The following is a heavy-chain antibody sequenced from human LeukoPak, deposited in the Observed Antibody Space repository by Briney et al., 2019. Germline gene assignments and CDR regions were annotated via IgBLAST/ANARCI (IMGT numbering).Heavy chain of an antibody. V-gene: IGHV4-59*01. CDR3: ARDLTEDYYDSSGHYYYYYYMDV. J-gene: IGHJ6*03. CDR2: IYYSGST. CDR1: GGSISSYY. D-gene: IGHD3-22*01. Sequence: SETLSLTCTVSGGSISSYYWSWIRQPPGKGLEWIGYIYYSGSTNYNPSLKSRVTISVDTSKNQFSLKLSSVTAADTAVYYCARDLTEDYYDSSGHYYYYYYMDVWGKGTTVTVSS.